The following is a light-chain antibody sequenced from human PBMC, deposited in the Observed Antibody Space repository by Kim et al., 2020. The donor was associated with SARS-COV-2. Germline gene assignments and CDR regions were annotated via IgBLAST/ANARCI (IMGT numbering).Light chain of an antibody. CDR3: QQYYSYSIT. V-gene: IGKV1-5*03. CDR1: HNINDW. J-gene: IGKJ4*01. Sequence: SASIGDRVTITGRADHNINDWLAWYQQKPGKAPKLLIHKASNLESGVPSRFSGSGSGTQFTLTISSLQPDDFATYYCQQYYSYSITFGGGTKLEI. CDR2: KAS.